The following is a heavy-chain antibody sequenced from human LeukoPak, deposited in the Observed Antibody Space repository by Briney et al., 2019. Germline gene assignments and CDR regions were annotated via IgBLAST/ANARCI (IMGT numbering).Heavy chain of an antibody. CDR3: ARTLSPYYYGSGIPSFDY. CDR2: INAGNGNT. Sequence: ASAKVSCKAAGYTFTSYAMHWVRQAPGQRREWMGWINAGNGNTKYSQKCQGRATITRDTSASTAYMSLSSVRSEDTAVYYCARTLSPYYYGSGIPSFDYWGQGTLVTVSS. CDR1: GYTFTSYA. D-gene: IGHD3-10*01. V-gene: IGHV1-3*01. J-gene: IGHJ4*02.